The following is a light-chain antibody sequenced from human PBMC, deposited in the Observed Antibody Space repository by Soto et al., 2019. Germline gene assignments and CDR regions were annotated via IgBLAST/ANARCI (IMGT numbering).Light chain of an antibody. Sequence: QSALTQPASVSGSPGQSITLSCTGTSSDVGGYNYVSWYQQHPGKAPKLMIYEVSNRPSGVSNRFSGSKSGNTDSLTISGLQAEEEADYYCSSYTSSSTWVFGGGTKLTVL. CDR2: EVS. CDR3: SSYTSSSTWV. J-gene: IGLJ3*02. CDR1: SSDVGGYNY. V-gene: IGLV2-14*01.